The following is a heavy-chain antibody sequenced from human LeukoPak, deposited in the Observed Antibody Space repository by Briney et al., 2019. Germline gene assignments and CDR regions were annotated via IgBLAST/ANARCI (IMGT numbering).Heavy chain of an antibody. CDR2: VSGYNGNT. Sequence: ASVKVSCKASGYTFTSHGINWLRQAPGQGLEWLGWVSGYNGNTDYAQKSQGRVTMTTDRSTNTVYMELRSLRSDDTAVYYCARDPSGSGGDYWGQGTLVTVSS. J-gene: IGHJ4*02. CDR1: GYTFTSHG. V-gene: IGHV1-18*01. CDR3: ARDPSGSGGDY. D-gene: IGHD1-26*01.